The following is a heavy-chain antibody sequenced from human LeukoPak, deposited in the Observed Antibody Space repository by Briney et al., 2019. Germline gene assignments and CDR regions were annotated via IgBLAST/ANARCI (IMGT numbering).Heavy chain of an antibody. J-gene: IGHJ6*03. CDR1: GYTFTSCD. CDR3: AKTIAAAALRYYYMDV. CDR2: MNPNSGNT. D-gene: IGHD6-13*01. V-gene: IGHV1-8*01. Sequence: ASVKVSCKASGYTFTSCDINWVRQATGQGLEWMGWMNPNSGNTGYAQKFQGRVTMTRNTSISTAYMELSSLRSEDTAVYYCAKTIAAAALRYYYMDVWGKGTTVTVSS.